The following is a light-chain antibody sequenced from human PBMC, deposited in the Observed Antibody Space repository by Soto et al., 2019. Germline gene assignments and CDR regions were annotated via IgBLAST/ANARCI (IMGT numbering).Light chain of an antibody. Sequence: EIVMTQSPATLSVSPGERATLSCRASQSINSALAWYQQKPGQAPRLLIYGASTRATAIADRFSARGSGTEFTLTVRSLQSEDSAVYYCQQYHYWWTFGQGTKVEIK. CDR3: QQYHYWWT. J-gene: IGKJ1*01. CDR2: GAS. V-gene: IGKV3-15*01. CDR1: QSINSA.